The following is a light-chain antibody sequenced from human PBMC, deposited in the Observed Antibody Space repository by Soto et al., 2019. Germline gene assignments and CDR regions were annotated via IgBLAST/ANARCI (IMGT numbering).Light chain of an antibody. CDR1: SSDVGGYNY. CDR3: SSYTTSNSEI. V-gene: IGLV2-14*03. Sequence: QSALTQPPSASGSPGQSVAISCTGTSSDVGGYNYVSWYQQHPGKAPKVMIYEVSNRPSGVSNRFSGSKSGNTASLTISGLQAEDEAHYYCSSYTTSNSEIFGGGTKVTVL. J-gene: IGLJ1*01. CDR2: EVS.